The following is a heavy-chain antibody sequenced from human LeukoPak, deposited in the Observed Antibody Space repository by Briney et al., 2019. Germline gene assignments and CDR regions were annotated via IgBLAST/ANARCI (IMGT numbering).Heavy chain of an antibody. J-gene: IGHJ4*02. Sequence: SEKVSCKASGGTFSSYAISWVRQAPGQGLEWMGGIIPIFGTANYAQKFQGRVTITRDTSISTVYMELSSLRSEDTAVYYCARAPIRFLEWLDYWGQGTLVTVSS. CDR2: IIPIFGTA. D-gene: IGHD3-3*01. V-gene: IGHV1-69*05. CDR3: ARAPIRFLEWLDY. CDR1: GGTFSSYA.